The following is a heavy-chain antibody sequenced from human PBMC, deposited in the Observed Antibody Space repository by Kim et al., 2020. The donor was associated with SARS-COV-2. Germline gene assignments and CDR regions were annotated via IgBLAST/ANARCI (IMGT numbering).Heavy chain of an antibody. CDR3: AMGATAPSGY. CDR1: GFTVSSNY. D-gene: IGHD1-26*01. CDR2: IYSGGST. Sequence: GGSLRLSCAASGFTVSSNYMSWVRQAPGKGLEWVSVIYSGGSTYYADSVKDRFTIARDNSKNTLYLQMNSLRAEDTAVYYCAMGATAPSGYWGQGTLVTVSS. V-gene: IGHV3-53*01. J-gene: IGHJ4*02.